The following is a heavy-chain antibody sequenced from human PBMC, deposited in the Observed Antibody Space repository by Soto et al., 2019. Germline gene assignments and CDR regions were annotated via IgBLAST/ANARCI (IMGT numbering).Heavy chain of an antibody. CDR3: ARRGSGSYYDY. CDR2: ISGSGGST. CDR1: GFTFSSYA. J-gene: IGHJ4*02. V-gene: IGHV3-23*01. Sequence: EVQLLESGGGLVQPGGSRRLSCAASGFTFSSYAMRWVRQAPVKGLEWVSAISGSGGSTYYGDSVKGRFTISRDNSKNTLYLQMNSLRAEDTSVYYCARRGSGSYYDYWGQGTLVTVSS. D-gene: IGHD1-26*01.